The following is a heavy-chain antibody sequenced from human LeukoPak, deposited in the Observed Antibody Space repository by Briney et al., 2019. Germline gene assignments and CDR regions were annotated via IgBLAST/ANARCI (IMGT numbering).Heavy chain of an antibody. V-gene: IGHV1-69*06. CDR1: GGTFSSYA. Sequence: GSSVKVSCKASGGTFSSYAISWVRQAPGQGLEWMGGIIPVFGTANYAQKFQGRVTFTADKSTTTAYMELSSLRSEDTAVYYCARAEEDRSGSFCGGYWGQGTLITVSS. J-gene: IGHJ4*02. D-gene: IGHD3-10*01. CDR3: ARAEEDRSGSFCGGY. CDR2: IIPVFGTA.